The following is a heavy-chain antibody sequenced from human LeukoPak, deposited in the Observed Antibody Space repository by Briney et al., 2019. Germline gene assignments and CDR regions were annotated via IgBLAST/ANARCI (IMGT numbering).Heavy chain of an antibody. Sequence: ASVKVSCKASGYTFTGYYMHWVRQAPGQGLEWMGWINPNSGGTNYAQKFQGRVTMTRDTSISTAYMELSRLRSDDTPVYYCARGPGYSSSWYLIILDYWGQGTLVTVSS. D-gene: IGHD6-13*01. J-gene: IGHJ4*02. V-gene: IGHV1-2*02. CDR3: ARGPGYSSSWYLIILDY. CDR2: INPNSGGT. CDR1: GYTFTGYY.